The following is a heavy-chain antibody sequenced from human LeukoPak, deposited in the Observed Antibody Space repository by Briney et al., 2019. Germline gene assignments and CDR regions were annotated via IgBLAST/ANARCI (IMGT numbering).Heavy chain of an antibody. V-gene: IGHV1-24*01. CDR1: GYTLTELS. CDR2: FDPEDGET. CDR3: ARRVGTQYYFDY. Sequence: ASVKVSCKVSGYTLTELSMHWVRQAPGKGLEWMGGFDPEDGETIYAQKFQGRVTMTEDTSTDTAYMELSSLRSEDTAVYYCARRVGTQYYFDYWGQGTLVTVSS. D-gene: IGHD3-16*01. J-gene: IGHJ4*02.